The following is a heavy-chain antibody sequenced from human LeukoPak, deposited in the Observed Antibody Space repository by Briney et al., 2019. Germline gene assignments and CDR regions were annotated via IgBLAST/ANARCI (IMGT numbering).Heavy chain of an antibody. CDR3: AKDPEWLALYYFDY. CDR1: EFTFSTYA. CDR2: ISGSGGST. J-gene: IGHJ4*02. Sequence: GGSLRLSCAASEFTFSTYAMSWVRQAPGKGLEWVSAISGSGGSTYYADSVKGRFTISRDNSKNTLYLQMNSLRAEDTAVYYCAKDPEWLALYYFDYWGQGTLVTVSS. V-gene: IGHV3-23*01. D-gene: IGHD6-19*01.